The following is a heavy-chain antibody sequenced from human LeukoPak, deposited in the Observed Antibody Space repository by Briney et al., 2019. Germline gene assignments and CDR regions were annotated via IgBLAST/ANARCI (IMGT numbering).Heavy chain of an antibody. CDR2: THYSGRT. D-gene: IGHD3-3*01. CDR1: GGSISPYY. J-gene: IGHJ4*02. V-gene: IGHV4-59*01. Sequence: PSETLSLTCTVSGGSISPYYWSWIRQPPGKGLEWIGYTHYSGRTNYNPSLKSRVTISINTSKNQLSLRLSSVTAADTAVYYCARGSDYGDYWGQGTLVTVSS. CDR3: ARGSDYGDY.